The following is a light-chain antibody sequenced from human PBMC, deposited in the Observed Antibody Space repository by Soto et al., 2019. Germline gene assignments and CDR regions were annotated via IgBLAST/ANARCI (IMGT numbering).Light chain of an antibody. CDR2: SNN. CDR1: SSNIGSNT. J-gene: IGLJ1*01. Sequence: QSVLTQPPSASGTPGQRVTISCSGSSSNIGSNTVNWYQQRPGTAPKLLIYSNNQRPSGVPDRFSGSKSGTSASLAISGLQSEDEADYYWAAWDDSLNGLYVFGTGTKLTVL. CDR3: AAWDDSLNGLYV. V-gene: IGLV1-44*01.